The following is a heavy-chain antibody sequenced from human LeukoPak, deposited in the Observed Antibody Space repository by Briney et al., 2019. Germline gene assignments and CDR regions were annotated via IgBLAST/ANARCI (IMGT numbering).Heavy chain of an antibody. V-gene: IGHV1-69*13. CDR3: ARFGAAGTGGMVDY. J-gene: IGHJ4*02. CDR1: GGTFISYA. CDR2: IIPIFGTA. D-gene: IGHD6-13*01. Sequence: SVKVSFKASGGTFISYAISWVRQAPGQGLEWMGGIIPIFGTANYAQKFQGRVTTTADESTSTAYMELSSLRSEDTAVYYCARFGAAGTGGMVDYWGQGTLVTVSS.